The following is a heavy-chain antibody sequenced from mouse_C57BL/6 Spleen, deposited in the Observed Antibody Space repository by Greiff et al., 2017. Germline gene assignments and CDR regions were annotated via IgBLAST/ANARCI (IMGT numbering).Heavy chain of an antibody. J-gene: IGHJ3*01. CDR1: GYTFTSYW. CDR2: IYPGSGST. CDR3: ARERGYDYDAGFAY. V-gene: IGHV1-55*01. D-gene: IGHD2-4*01. Sequence: QVQLQQPGAELVKPGASVKMSCKASGYTFTSYWITWVKQRPGQGLEWIGDIYPGSGSTNYNEKFKSKATLTVAPSSSTAYMQLSSLTSEDSAVYYCARERGYDYDAGFAYWGQGTLVTVSA.